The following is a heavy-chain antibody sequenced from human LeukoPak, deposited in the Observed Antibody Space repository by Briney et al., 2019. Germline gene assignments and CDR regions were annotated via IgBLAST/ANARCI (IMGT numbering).Heavy chain of an antibody. CDR1: RFTFSIYW. CDR3: ARLSCYDSSGRAA. D-gene: IGHD3-22*01. V-gene: IGHV3-7*01. CDR2: IKPDGSAK. J-gene: IGHJ5*02. Sequence: PGGSLRLSCAASRFTFSIYWMTWVRQAPGKGLEWVANIKPDGSAKYYVDSVKGRFTIPRDNAKNSLYLQMNSLRGEDTALYYCARLSCYDSSGRAAWAQGTLVTVSS.